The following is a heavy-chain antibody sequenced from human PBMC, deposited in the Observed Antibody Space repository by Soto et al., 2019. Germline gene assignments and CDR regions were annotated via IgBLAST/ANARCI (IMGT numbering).Heavy chain of an antibody. CDR2: IDPSDSYT. CDR1: GYSFTSYW. D-gene: IGHD6-19*01. V-gene: IGHV5-10-1*01. J-gene: IGHJ6*02. CDR3: ARHGSGSIGYYYYYGMDV. Sequence: PVESLTISCKGSGYSFTSYWISWVRQMPGKGLEWMGRIDPSDSYTNYSPSFQGHVTISTDKSISTAYLQWSSLKASDTAMYYCARHGSGSIGYYYYYGMDVWGQGTTVTVSS.